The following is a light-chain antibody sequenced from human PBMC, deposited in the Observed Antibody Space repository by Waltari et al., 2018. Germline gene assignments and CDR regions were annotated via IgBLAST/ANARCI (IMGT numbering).Light chain of an antibody. CDR3: QQYNDWPLT. Sequence: ETVMTQSPGTLSVSPGDRATLSCRASQSVSSELAWYQQKPGQAPRLLIYGASTRATGIPARFSGSGSGTEFTLTISSLQSEDFAVYYCQQYNDWPLTFGGGTKVEI. CDR2: GAS. V-gene: IGKV3-15*01. J-gene: IGKJ4*01. CDR1: QSVSSE.